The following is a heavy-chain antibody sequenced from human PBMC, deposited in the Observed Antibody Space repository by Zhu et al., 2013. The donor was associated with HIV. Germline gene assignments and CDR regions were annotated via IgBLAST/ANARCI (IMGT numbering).Heavy chain of an antibody. V-gene: IGHV1-8*01. CDR1: GYTFTSYD. CDR2: INPNSGNT. Sequence: QVQLVQSGAEVKKPGASVKVSCKASGYTFTSYDINWVRQATGQGLEWMGWINPNSGNTGYAQKFQGRVTMTRDTSISTAYMELSRLRSDDTAVYYCARDRPGWGGWYFDLWGRGTLVTVSS. D-gene: IGHD1-26*01. J-gene: IGHJ2*01. CDR3: ARDRPGWGGWYFDL.